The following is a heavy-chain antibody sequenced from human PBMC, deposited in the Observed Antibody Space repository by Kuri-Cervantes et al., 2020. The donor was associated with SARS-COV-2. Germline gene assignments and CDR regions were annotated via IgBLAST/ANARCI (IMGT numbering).Heavy chain of an antibody. CDR2: ISGSGGST. Sequence: GESLKISCAASGFTFSIYAMSCVRQAPGKGLEWVSAISGSGGSTYYADSVKGRFTISRDNSKNKLYLEMNSLRAEDTAVYYCAKGLSARYCSGGSCNFDYWGQGTLVTVSS. D-gene: IGHD2-15*01. J-gene: IGHJ4*02. CDR3: AKGLSARYCSGGSCNFDY. V-gene: IGHV3-23*01. CDR1: GFTFSIYA.